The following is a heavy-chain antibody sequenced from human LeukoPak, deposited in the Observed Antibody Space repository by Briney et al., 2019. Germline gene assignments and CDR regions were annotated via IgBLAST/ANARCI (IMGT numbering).Heavy chain of an antibody. D-gene: IGHD1-26*01. CDR2: VSSSGGAI. J-gene: IGHJ4*02. Sequence: QTAGSLTLSCAASGFAFSYYSMNWVRQAPGKGLEWVSSVSSSGGAIYYTESVKGRFTISRDTSHNTLYLHMHNLRAEEMALYYCAKRREVNGSDSQLDYWGQGTLVTVSS. CDR1: GFAFSYYS. CDR3: AKRREVNGSDSQLDY. V-gene: IGHV3-23*01.